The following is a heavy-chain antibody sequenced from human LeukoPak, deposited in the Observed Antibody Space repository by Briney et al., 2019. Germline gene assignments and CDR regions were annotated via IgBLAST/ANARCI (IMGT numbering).Heavy chain of an antibody. Sequence: GGSLRLSCAASEFTFSSYSMNWVRQTPGKGLEWVSYIKNIGAPILYADSVKGRFTISRDNAKNSLYLQMNSLRAEDTAVYYCARDRHNSGSPYDFDYWGQGTLVSVSS. CDR1: EFTFSSYS. CDR3: ARDRHNSGSPYDFDY. D-gene: IGHD1-26*01. V-gene: IGHV3-48*01. J-gene: IGHJ4*02. CDR2: IKNIGAPI.